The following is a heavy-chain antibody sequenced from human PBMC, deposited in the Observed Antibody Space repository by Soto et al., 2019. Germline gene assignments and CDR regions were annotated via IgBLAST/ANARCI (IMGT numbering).Heavy chain of an antibody. CDR2: IIPIFGTA. D-gene: IGHD5-18*01. CDR1: GGTFSSYA. Sequence: QVQLVQSGAEVKKPGSSVKVSCKASGGTFSSYAISWVRQAPGQGLEWMGGIIPIFGTAAYAQKFQGRVTITADESTSTAYMELSSLRSEDTAVYYCASHSYGTAKDYYYGMDVWGQGTTVTVSS. J-gene: IGHJ6*02. CDR3: ASHSYGTAKDYYYGMDV. V-gene: IGHV1-69*12.